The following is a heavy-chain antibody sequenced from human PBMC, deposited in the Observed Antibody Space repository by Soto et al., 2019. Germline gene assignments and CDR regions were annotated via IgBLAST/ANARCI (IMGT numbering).Heavy chain of an antibody. D-gene: IGHD4-17*01. V-gene: IGHV3-33*01. CDR3: ARDFRTTGTLHYYYGMDV. CDR2: IWYDGSNK. J-gene: IGHJ6*02. CDR1: GFTFSSYG. Sequence: QVQLVESGGGVVQPGRSLRLSCAASGFTFSSYGMHWVRQAPGKGLEWVAVIWYDGSNKYYADSVKGRFTISRDNSKNTLYLQMNSLRAEDTAVYYCARDFRTTGTLHYYYGMDVWGQGTTVTVSS.